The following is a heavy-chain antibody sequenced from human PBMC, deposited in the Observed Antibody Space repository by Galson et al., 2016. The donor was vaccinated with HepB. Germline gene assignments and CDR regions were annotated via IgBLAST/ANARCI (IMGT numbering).Heavy chain of an antibody. J-gene: IGHJ6*02. Sequence: SLRLSCAASGFTFRNYGMHWVRQVPGKGLEWVAVISYDGINKYFADSVRGRFNISRDNSKNTLYLQMHSPRAEDTAVYYCAKERIAGITLDRGGMTSRLADGWGQRTTVTVSS. V-gene: IGHV3-30*18. CDR2: ISYDGINK. CDR3: AKERIAGITLDRGGMTSRLADG. CDR1: GFTFRNYG. D-gene: IGHD3-10*01.